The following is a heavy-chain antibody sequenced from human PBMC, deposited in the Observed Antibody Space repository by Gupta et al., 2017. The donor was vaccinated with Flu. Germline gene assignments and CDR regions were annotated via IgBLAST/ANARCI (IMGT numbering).Heavy chain of an antibody. D-gene: IGHD6-13*01. CDR2: IRSRRFGGTP. CDR1: GFAFSDYA. V-gene: IGHV3-49*03. CDR3: SRDLAVISTIAGTNWFDP. Sequence: EVQLVESGGGLVQPGRSLRLSCTASGFAFSDYAMSWFRKAPGKGLEWVGFIRSRRFGGTPDYAASVRDRFTISRDDSKSIAYLQMNSLKTEDTAVYFCSRDLAVISTIAGTNWFDPRGQGALVTVSS. J-gene: IGHJ5*02.